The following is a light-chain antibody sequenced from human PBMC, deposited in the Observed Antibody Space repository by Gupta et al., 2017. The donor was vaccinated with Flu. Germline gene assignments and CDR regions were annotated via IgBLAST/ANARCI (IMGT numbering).Light chain of an antibody. J-gene: IGLJ3*02. Sequence: SPGQTASITCSGDKLGNKYVCWYQQKPGQSPILVIYQDNKRPSGIPERFSASKSANTATLTISGTQAMDESYYYCQAWDKSTGVFGGGTKLTVL. CDR3: QAWDKSTGV. CDR2: QDN. CDR1: KLGNKY. V-gene: IGLV3-1*01.